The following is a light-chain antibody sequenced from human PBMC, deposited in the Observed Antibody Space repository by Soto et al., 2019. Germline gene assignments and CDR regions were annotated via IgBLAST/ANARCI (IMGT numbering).Light chain of an antibody. Sequence: EIVMTQSPATLSVSPGERATLSCRASQSVSSDLAWYHQKPGQAPRLLIYGASTRATGIPARFSGSGSGTEFTLTINSLQSEDFAVYYCQQRSNWPPTFGQGTKVDVK. CDR2: GAS. V-gene: IGKV3-15*01. CDR3: QQRSNWPPT. CDR1: QSVSSD. J-gene: IGKJ1*01.